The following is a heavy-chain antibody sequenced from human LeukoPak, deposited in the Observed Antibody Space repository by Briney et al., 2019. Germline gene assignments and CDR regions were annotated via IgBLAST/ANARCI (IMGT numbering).Heavy chain of an antibody. CDR1: GFTYGDYA. D-gene: IGHD5-24*01. J-gene: IGHJ6*02. V-gene: IGHV3-49*04. Sequence: GGSLRLSCTASGFTYGDYAMSGVRQAPGRGLEGGGFIRSKAYGGTTEYAASVKGRFTISRDDSKSIAYLQMNSLKTEDTAVYYCTRRRDGYNDYYYYGMDVWGQGTTVTVSS. CDR2: IRSKAYGGTT. CDR3: TRRRDGYNDYYYYGMDV.